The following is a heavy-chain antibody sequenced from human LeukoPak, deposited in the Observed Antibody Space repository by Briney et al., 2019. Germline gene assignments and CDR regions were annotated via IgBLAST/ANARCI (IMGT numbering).Heavy chain of an antibody. D-gene: IGHD3-22*01. V-gene: IGHV3-15*05. CDR2: IKSKTDGGTT. CDR3: AKYDTSVNFDY. CDR1: GFTFTNAW. J-gene: IGHJ4*02. Sequence: PGGSLRLSCVASGFTFTNAWMSWVRQAPGKGLEWVGHIKSKTDGGTTDYAASVKGRFFISRDDSEHTLYLQMNSLKTDDTAFYYCAKYDTSVNFDYWGQGTLVTVSS.